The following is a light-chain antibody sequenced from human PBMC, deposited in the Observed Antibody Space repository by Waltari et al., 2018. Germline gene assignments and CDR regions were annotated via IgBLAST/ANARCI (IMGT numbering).Light chain of an antibody. CDR2: DVF. J-gene: IGLJ3*02. CDR1: NSDFDTYKY. Sequence: QFVLTQPRSVSGSPGQSVTISCTGTNSDFDTYKYVSWYQHRPGKAPKRLIYDVFKRPSGVPDRFSGSKAGNTASLTISGLQAEDEADYYCCSFAGSYNFGVFGGGTKLTVL. V-gene: IGLV2-11*01. CDR3: CSFAGSYNFGV.